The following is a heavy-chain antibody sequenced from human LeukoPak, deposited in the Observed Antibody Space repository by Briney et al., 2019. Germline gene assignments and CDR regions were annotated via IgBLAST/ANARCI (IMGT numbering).Heavy chain of an antibody. Sequence: GGSLRLSCAASGFTFRDYYMSWIRQAPGKGLEGISYISSSGSTIYYADSVKGRFTISRDNAKNSLYLQMNSLIAEDTAVYYCARERMVRGYYFDYWGQGTLVTVSS. CDR3: ARERMVRGYYFDY. CDR1: GFTFRDYY. V-gene: IGHV3-11*01. CDR2: ISSSGSTI. D-gene: IGHD3-10*01. J-gene: IGHJ4*02.